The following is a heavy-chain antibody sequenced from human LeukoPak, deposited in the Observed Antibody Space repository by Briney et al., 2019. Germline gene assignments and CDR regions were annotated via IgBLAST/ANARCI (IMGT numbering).Heavy chain of an antibody. D-gene: IGHD5-12*01. CDR2: IYYSGST. CDR1: GVSISSYY. V-gene: IGHV4-59*01. CDR3: ARVLSGYDPIPDP. J-gene: IGHJ5*02. Sequence: PSETLSLTCTVSGVSISSYYWSWIRQPPGKGLEWIGYIYYSGSTNYNPSLKSRVTISVDTSKNQFSLKLSSVTAADTAVYYCARVLSGYDPIPDPWGQGTLVTVSS.